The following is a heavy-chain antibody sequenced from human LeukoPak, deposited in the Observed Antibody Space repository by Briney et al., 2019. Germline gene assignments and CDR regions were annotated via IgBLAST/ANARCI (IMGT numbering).Heavy chain of an antibody. CDR1: GFTFSTHA. V-gene: IGHV3-23*01. CDR3: VKGRDYNDASAYYIGDY. CDR2: ITGSGTGT. J-gene: IGHJ4*02. D-gene: IGHD3-22*01. Sequence: GGSLRLSCAASGFTFSTHAMIWVRQAPGKGPEGGSCITGSGTGTYYTDSVKGRFTISRENSNDTLYLQMNSLRAEDTAVYYCVKGRDYNDASAYYIGDYWGQGTLVTVSS.